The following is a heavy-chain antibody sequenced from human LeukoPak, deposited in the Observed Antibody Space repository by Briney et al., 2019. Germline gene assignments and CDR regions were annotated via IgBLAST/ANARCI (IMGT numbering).Heavy chain of an antibody. J-gene: IGHJ5*02. V-gene: IGHV1-2*06. CDR3: AREVVITNWFDP. CDR1: GYTFTGYY. Sequence: GASVKVSCKASGYTFTGYYMHWVPQAPGQGLEWMGRINPNSGSTNYAQEFQGRVTMTRDTSISTAYMELSRLRSDDTAVYYCAREVVITNWFDPWGQGTLVTVSS. CDR2: INPNSGST. D-gene: IGHD3-22*01.